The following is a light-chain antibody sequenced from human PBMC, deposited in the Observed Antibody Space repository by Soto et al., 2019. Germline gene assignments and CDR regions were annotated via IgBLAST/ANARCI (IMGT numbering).Light chain of an antibody. CDR2: DVN. CDR1: SSDVGGYNY. V-gene: IGLV2-11*01. CDR3: CSYAGTYTWV. Sequence: QSALTQPRSVSGSPGQTATISCTGTSSDVGGYNYVSWYQQHPGKAPKLMIYDVNKRPSGVPDRFSGSKSGNTASLTIFGLQAEDEADYYCCSYAGTYTWVFGGGTKLTVL. J-gene: IGLJ3*02.